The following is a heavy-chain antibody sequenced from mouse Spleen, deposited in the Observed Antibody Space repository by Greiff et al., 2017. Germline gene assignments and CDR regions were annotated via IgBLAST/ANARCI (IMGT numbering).Heavy chain of an antibody. D-gene: IGHD3-3*01. J-gene: IGHJ2*01. CDR3: ARGGLYYFDY. CDR2: IYPGDGDT. CDR1: GYTFTSYW. V-gene: IGHV1-87*01. Sequence: QVQLQQSGAELARPGASVKLSCKASGYTFTSYWMQWVKQRPGQGLEWIGAIYPGDGDTRYTQKFKGKATLTADKSSSTAYMQLSSLASEDSAVYYCARGGLYYFDYWGQGTTLTVSS.